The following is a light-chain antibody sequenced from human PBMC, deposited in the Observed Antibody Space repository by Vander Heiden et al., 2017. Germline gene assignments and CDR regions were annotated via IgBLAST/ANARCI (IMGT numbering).Light chain of an antibody. J-gene: IGLJ3*02. CDR2: SNS. CDR1: SSNIGAHYD. CDR3: QSYDSSLSVWV. V-gene: IGLV1-40*03. Sequence: QSVLTQPPSVSAAPGQRVTLSCTGSSSNIGAHYDVHWYQQFPGTAPKLLIYSNSNRPSGVPDRFSGSKFGASAALAITGLQAEDEAEYYCQSYDSSLSVWVFGGGTKLTVL.